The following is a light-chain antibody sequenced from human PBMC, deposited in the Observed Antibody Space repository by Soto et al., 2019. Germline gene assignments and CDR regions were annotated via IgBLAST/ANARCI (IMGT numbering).Light chain of an antibody. Sequence: DIVLTQTPLSSPVTLGQPASISCSSSPSLLHSDGNTYLSWLQQRPGQPPRLLIYKIFNRFSGVPDRFSGSGAGTDFTLKISSVEAEDVGVYYCTKYTQFPRTFGQGTKVEIK. V-gene: IGKV2-24*01. J-gene: IGKJ1*01. CDR1: PSLLHSDGNTY. CDR3: TKYTQFPRT. CDR2: KIF.